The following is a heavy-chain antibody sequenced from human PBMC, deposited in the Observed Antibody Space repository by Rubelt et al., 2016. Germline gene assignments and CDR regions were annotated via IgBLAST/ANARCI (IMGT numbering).Heavy chain of an antibody. CDR1: GGSISSSNW. V-gene: IGHV4-4*02. CDR3: AREGIWFGESGVAFDI. Sequence: QVQLQESGPGLVKPSGTLSLTCAVSGGSISSSNWWSWVRQPPGKGLEWIGEIYHSGSTNYNPSLKSRVTISVDKSENQFSLKLSSVTAADTAVYYCAREGIWFGESGVAFDIWGQGTMVTVSS. D-gene: IGHD3-10*01. J-gene: IGHJ3*02. CDR2: IYHSGST.